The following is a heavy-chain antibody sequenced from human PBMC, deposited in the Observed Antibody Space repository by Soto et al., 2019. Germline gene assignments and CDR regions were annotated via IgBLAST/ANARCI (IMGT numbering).Heavy chain of an antibody. Sequence: GSLRLSCAASGFTFSDYYMSWIRQAPGKGLEWVSYISSSGSTIYYADSVKGRFTISRDNAKNSLYLQMNSLRAEDTAVYYCARAPPNISPSWFDPWGQGTLVTVSS. V-gene: IGHV3-11*01. D-gene: IGHD3-9*01. CDR2: ISSSGSTI. J-gene: IGHJ5*02. CDR1: GFTFSDYY. CDR3: ARAPPNISPSWFDP.